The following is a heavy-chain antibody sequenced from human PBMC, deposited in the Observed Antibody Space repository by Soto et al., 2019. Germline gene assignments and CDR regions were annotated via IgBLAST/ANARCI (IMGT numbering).Heavy chain of an antibody. V-gene: IGHV1-3*01. Sequence: ASVKVSCKASGYTFTSYAMHWVRQAPGQRLEWMGWINAGNGNTKYSQKFQGRVTITRDTSASTAYMELSSLRSEDTAVYYCARVTIFGVVIIDYWGQGTLVTVSS. CDR3: ARVTIFGVVIIDY. CDR2: INAGNGNT. CDR1: GYTFTSYA. D-gene: IGHD3-3*01. J-gene: IGHJ4*02.